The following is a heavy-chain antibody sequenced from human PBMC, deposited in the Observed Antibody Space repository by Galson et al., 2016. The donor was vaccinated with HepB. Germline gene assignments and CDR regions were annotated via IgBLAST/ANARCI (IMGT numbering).Heavy chain of an antibody. CDR2: IHSSGST. Sequence: SETLSLTCTVSGGSISNYYWSWIRQPPGKGLEWIAYIHSSGSTNYDPSLKSRVTISVDTSKNQFSLQLNSVTAADTAVYSCARDRGSNEGFDYWGQGTLVTVSP. J-gene: IGHJ4*02. V-gene: IGHV4-59*13. D-gene: IGHD3-10*01. CDR1: GGSISNYY. CDR3: ARDRGSNEGFDY.